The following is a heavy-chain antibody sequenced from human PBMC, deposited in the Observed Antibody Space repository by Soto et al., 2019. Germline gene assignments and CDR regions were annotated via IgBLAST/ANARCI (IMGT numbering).Heavy chain of an antibody. J-gene: IGHJ5*01. Sequence: SETLSLTCAVSGGSISGSYYYWGWLRQSPGKGPEWIGSVFYTGFTSYNPSLESRVSVSVDTSKNQFSLKVSGVSAADTAVYYCSTRAYDTNGYYRFDPWGQGTLVTVSS. CDR2: VFYTGFT. CDR1: GGSISGSYYY. CDR3: STRAYDTNGYYRFDP. V-gene: IGHV4-39*01. D-gene: IGHD3-22*01.